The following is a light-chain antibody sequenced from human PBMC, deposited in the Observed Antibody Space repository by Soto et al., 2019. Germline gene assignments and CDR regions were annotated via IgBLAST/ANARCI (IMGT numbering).Light chain of an antibody. CDR3: SSYTSSATEV. CDR2: DVS. CDR1: ISDVGGYDY. V-gene: IGLV2-14*03. Sequence: QSVLTQPASGSGSPGQSITISCTGTISDVGGYDYVSWYQHHPGKAPKLIIYDVSSRPSGVSNRFSASKSGNTASLTISGLQSDDEADYYCSSYTSSATEVFGSGTKVTVL. J-gene: IGLJ1*01.